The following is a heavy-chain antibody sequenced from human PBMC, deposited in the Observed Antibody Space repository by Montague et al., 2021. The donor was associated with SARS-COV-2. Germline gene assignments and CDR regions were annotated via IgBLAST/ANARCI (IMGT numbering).Heavy chain of an antibody. J-gene: IGHJ3*02. V-gene: IGHV6-1*01. CDR2: TYYRSRWFD. CDR1: GDSVSGDNVS. D-gene: IGHD3-16*01. CDR3: ARGDGLGPYTEYAFDI. Sequence: CAISGDSVSGDNVSWNWLRQSPSRGLEWLGRTYYRSRWFDHYEVSMKGRISIKADTSKNQFSLQLDSVTPEDTAVYYCARGDGLGPYTEYAFDIWGQGTLVTVSS.